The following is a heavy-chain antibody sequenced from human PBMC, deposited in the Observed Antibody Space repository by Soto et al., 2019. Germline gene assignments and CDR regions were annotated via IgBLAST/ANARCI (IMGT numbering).Heavy chain of an antibody. V-gene: IGHV3-72*01. J-gene: IGHJ6*03. CDR2: TRNKANSYTT. CDR3: ARVVWFGVSSFRAYYYYMDV. Sequence: GGSLRLSCAASGFTFSDHYMDWVRQAPGKGLEWVGRTRNKANSYTTEYAASVKGRFTISRDDSKNSLYLQMNSLKTEDTAVYYCARVVWFGVSSFRAYYYYMDVWGKGTTVTVSS. CDR1: GFTFSDHY. D-gene: IGHD3-10*01.